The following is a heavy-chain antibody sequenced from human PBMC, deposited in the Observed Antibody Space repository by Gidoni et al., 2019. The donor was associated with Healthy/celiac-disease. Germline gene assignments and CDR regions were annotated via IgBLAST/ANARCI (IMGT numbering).Heavy chain of an antibody. V-gene: IGHV3-11*01. CDR2: ISSSGSTI. CDR1: GFTFWDYY. Sequence: QVQLVGFGGGLFKPGRAPGLSVCPSGFTFWDYYMSWIRQAPGKGLEWVSYISSSGSTIYYADSVKGRFTISRDNAKNSLYLQMNSLRAEDTAVYYCARVAGATVTTYWFDPWGQGTLVTVSS. J-gene: IGHJ5*02. D-gene: IGHD4-17*01. CDR3: ARVAGATVTTYWFDP.